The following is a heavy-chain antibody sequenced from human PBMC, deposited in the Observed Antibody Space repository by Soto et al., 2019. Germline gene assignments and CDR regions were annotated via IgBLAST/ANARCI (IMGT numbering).Heavy chain of an antibody. D-gene: IGHD4-17*01. Sequence: QITLKESGPTLVKPTQTLTLTCTFSGFSLSTSGVGVGWIRQPPGKALEWLALIYWDDDKRYSPSLNTRLTCTTDTSKTQVALTMPNMYPMDTPQYHCAHKLRVVAPRSGWFAPRGQGTLVPVSS. CDR3: AHKLRVVAPRSGWFAP. CDR1: GFSLSTSGVG. J-gene: IGHJ5*02. CDR2: IYWDDDK. V-gene: IGHV2-5*02.